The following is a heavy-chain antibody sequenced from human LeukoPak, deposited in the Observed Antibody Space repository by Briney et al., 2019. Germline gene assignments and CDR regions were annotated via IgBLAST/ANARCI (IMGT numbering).Heavy chain of an antibody. CDR1: GSTASSNY. CDR3: ARGYYDSSGYLAGFDY. CDR2: IYSGGST. D-gene: IGHD3-22*01. J-gene: IGHJ4*02. V-gene: IGHV3-53*01. Sequence: GGPQRLSCAASGSTASSNYMSWVRQAPGKGLERGSVIYSGGSTCYTDSVKGRFTISRDNSKNTPYLQRNSLRAEDTAVYYCARGYYDSSGYLAGFDYWGQGTLVTVSS.